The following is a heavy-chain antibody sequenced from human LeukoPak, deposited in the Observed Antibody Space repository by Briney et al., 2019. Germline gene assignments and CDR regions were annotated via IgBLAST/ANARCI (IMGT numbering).Heavy chain of an antibody. V-gene: IGHV3-21*04. CDR3: ARGPSRRGYSYGDLDY. J-gene: IGHJ4*02. CDR2: ISSSSSYI. D-gene: IGHD5-18*01. CDR1: GFSFRDYT. Sequence: GGSLRLSCAASGFSFRDYTMNWVRQAPGKGLEWLASISSSSSYIYFANSVRGRFTISGDNAKNSLYPQMNSLRAEDTDVYYCARGPSRRGYSYGDLDYWGQGTLVTVSS.